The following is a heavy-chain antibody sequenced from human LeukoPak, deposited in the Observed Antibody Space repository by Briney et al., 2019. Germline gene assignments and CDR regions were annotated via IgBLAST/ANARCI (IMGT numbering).Heavy chain of an antibody. D-gene: IGHD4-17*01. CDR1: GFTFSSYS. Sequence: GGSLRLSCAASGFTFSSYSMNWVHQAPGKGLEWVSSISSSSSYIYYADSVKGRFTISRDNAKNSLYLQMNSLRAEDTAVYYCARAPTVTTPIDYWGQGTLVTVSS. V-gene: IGHV3-21*01. J-gene: IGHJ4*02. CDR2: ISSSSSYI. CDR3: ARAPTVTTPIDY.